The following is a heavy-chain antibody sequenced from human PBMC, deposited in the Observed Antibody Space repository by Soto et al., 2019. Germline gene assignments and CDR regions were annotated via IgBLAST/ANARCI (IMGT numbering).Heavy chain of an antibody. V-gene: IGHV1-8*01. J-gene: IGHJ6*02. D-gene: IGHD3-22*01. CDR1: GYTLTSYD. CDR2: MNPNSGNT. Sequence: ASVKVSCKASGYTLTSYDINWVRQATGQGLEWMGWMNPNSGNTGYAQKFQGRVTMTRNTSISTAYMELSSLRSEDTAVYYCARENMSYYDSSGYYYYYGMDVWGQGTTVTVSS. CDR3: ARENMSYYDSSGYYYYYGMDV.